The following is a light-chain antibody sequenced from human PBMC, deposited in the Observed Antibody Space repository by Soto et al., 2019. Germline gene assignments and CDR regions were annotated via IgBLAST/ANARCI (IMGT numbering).Light chain of an antibody. CDR3: SSYTSSGTRV. CDR2: EVS. J-gene: IGLJ1*01. Sequence: QSVLTQPASVSGSPGQSITISCTGTTSDVGGYNFVSWYQLHPGKAPKLMIFEVSNRPSGVSNRFSGSKSGNTASLTISGLQAEDEADYYCSSYTSSGTRVFGTGTKLTAL. V-gene: IGLV2-14*01. CDR1: TSDVGGYNF.